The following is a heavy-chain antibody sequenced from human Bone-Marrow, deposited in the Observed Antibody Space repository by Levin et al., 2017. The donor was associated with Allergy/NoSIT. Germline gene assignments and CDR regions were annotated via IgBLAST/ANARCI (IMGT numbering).Heavy chain of an antibody. CDR1: GFAFGDFS. V-gene: IGHV3-49*03. Sequence: GESLKISCTASGFAFGDFSMHWFRQAPGKGLEWVGFIRSKAYGATTQSAASVQGRFTFSRDDSKSIAYLHMNNLKSGDTAVYYCSRGDCGGDCSLFDHWGQGSLVTLSS. J-gene: IGHJ4*02. CDR3: SRGDCGGDCSLFDH. D-gene: IGHD2-21*01. CDR2: IRSKAYGATT.